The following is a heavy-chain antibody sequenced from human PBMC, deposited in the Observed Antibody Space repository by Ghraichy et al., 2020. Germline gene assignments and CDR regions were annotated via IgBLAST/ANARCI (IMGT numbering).Heavy chain of an antibody. J-gene: IGHJ6*02. Sequence: ASVKVSCKASGYTFSSYAMQWVRQAPGQRLEWMGWINGGNGNTKYSQRFQGRVTITRDTSASTAFMELSSLRSEDTAVYYCATSRDPRGGYYYGMDVWGQGTMVTVSS. CDR2: INGGNGNT. V-gene: IGHV1-3*01. CDR3: ATSRDPRGGYYYGMDV. CDR1: GYTFSSYA. D-gene: IGHD5-24*01.